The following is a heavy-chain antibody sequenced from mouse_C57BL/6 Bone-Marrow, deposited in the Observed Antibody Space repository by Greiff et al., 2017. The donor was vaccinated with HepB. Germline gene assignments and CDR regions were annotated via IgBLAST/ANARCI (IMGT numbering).Heavy chain of an antibody. CDR1: GYTFTSYG. CDR3: AREEDEGAWFAY. Sequence: QVQLQQSGAELARPGASVKLSCKASGYTFTSYGISWVKQRTGQGLEWIGEIYPRSGNTYYNEKFKGKATLTADKSSSTAYMELRSLTSEDSAVYFCAREEDEGAWFAYWGQGTLVTVSA. J-gene: IGHJ3*01. CDR2: IYPRSGNT. V-gene: IGHV1-81*01.